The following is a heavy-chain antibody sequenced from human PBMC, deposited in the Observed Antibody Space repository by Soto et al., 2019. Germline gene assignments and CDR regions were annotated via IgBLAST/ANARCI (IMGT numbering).Heavy chain of an antibody. V-gene: IGHV4-59*01. D-gene: IGHD2-8*01. CDR3: ERIRPNLKFDY. CDR2: IYYSGST. CDR1: GGSISSYY. J-gene: IGHJ4*02. Sequence: SETLSLTCTVSGGSISSYYWSWIRQPPGKGLEWIGYIYYSGSTNYNPSLKSRVTISVDTSKNQLSLKLSSVTAAGTAVYYCERIRPNLKFDYWGQGTLVPVYS.